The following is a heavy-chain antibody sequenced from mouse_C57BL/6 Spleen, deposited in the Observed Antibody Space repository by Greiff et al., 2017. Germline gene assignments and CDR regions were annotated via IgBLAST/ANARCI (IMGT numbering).Heavy chain of an antibody. CDR2: LYPGNGDT. CDR1: GYTFTSYN. D-gene: IGHD1-1*01. Sequence: QQSGAELVRPGASVKMSCKASGYTFTSYNMHWVKQTPRQGLEWIGALYPGNGDTSYNQKFKGKATVTVDKSSSTAYMELSSLTSEDSAVYFCARRGIYYGSSYHYAMDYWGQGTSVTVSS. J-gene: IGHJ4*01. V-gene: IGHV1-12*01. CDR3: ARRGIYYGSSYHYAMDY.